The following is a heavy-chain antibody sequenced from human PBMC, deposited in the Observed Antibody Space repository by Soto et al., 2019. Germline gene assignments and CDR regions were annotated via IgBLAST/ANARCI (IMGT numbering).Heavy chain of an antibody. CDR3: ASGFGELDYGMDV. D-gene: IGHD3-10*01. J-gene: IGHJ6*02. Sequence: LRLSCAASGFTFSSYAMSWVRQAPGKGLEWVSAISGSGGSTYYADSVKGRFTISRDNSKNTLYLQMNSLRAEDTAVYYCASGFGELDYGMDVWGQGTTVTVSS. V-gene: IGHV3-23*01. CDR2: ISGSGGST. CDR1: GFTFSSYA.